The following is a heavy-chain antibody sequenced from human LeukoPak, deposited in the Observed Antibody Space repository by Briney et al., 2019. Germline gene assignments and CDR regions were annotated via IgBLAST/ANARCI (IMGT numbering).Heavy chain of an antibody. CDR2: ISSSGSTI. D-gene: IGHD2-2*01. Sequence: GGSLRLSCAASGFTFSDYYMSWIRQAPGKGLEWVSYISSSGSTIYYADSVKGRFTISRDNAKNSLYLRMNSLRAEDTAVYYCARTHCSSTSCYSGEEGYGMDVWGQGTTVTVSS. CDR3: ARTHCSSTSCYSGEEGYGMDV. V-gene: IGHV3-11*01. CDR1: GFTFSDYY. J-gene: IGHJ6*02.